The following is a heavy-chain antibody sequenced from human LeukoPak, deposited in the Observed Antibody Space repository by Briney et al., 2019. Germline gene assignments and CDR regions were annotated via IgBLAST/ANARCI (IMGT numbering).Heavy chain of an antibody. D-gene: IGHD4/OR15-4a*01. J-gene: IGHJ6*03. CDR3: AKDQGANYYCYMDV. Sequence: GGSLRLSCAASGFTFCTSGMHWVRQAPGKGLEWVALIWYDGSNEYADSVKGRFTISRDSSKNTLYLQMNSLRTEDTAVYHCAKDQGANYYCYMDVWGKGATVTVSS. CDR2: IWYDGSNE. CDR1: GFTFCTSG. V-gene: IGHV3-33*06.